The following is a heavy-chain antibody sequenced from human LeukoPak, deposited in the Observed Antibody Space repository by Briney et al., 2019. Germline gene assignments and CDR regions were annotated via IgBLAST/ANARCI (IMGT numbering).Heavy chain of an antibody. Sequence: ASVKVSCKASGYTFTGYYMHWVRQAPGQGLEWMGWINPNSGGTNYAQKFQGRVTMTRDTSISTANMELSRLRSDDTAVYYCARDYYDSSGYYFARWFDPWGQGTLVTVSS. CDR3: ARDYYDSSGYYFARWFDP. V-gene: IGHV1-2*02. J-gene: IGHJ5*02. CDR1: GYTFTGYY. D-gene: IGHD3-22*01. CDR2: INPNSGGT.